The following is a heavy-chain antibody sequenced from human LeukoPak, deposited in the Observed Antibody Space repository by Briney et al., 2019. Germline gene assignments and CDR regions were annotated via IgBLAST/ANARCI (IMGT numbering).Heavy chain of an antibody. CDR3: AKDEFDP. CDR1: GFTFSSYG. V-gene: IGHV3-30*18. Sequence: GSLRLSCMASGFTFSSYGMHWVRQAPGKGLEWVAVISYDGSNKYYADSVKGRFTISRDNSKNTLYLQMNSLRAEDTAVYYCAKDEFDPWGQGTLVTVSS. J-gene: IGHJ5*02. CDR2: ISYDGSNK.